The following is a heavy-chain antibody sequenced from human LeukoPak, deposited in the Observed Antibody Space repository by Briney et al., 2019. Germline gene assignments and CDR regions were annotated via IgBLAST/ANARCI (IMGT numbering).Heavy chain of an antibody. CDR1: GGSISSSTYS. CDR2: IYYSGST. V-gene: IGHV4-39*07. D-gene: IGHD3-22*01. J-gene: IGHJ5*02. CDR3: ARERNYYDSSGSNWFDP. Sequence: SETLSLTCAVSGGSISSSTYSWSWIRQPPGKGLEWIGSIYYSGSTYYNPSLKSRVTISIDTSNNQFSLKLSSVTAADTAVYYCARERNYYDSSGSNWFDPWGQGTLVTVSS.